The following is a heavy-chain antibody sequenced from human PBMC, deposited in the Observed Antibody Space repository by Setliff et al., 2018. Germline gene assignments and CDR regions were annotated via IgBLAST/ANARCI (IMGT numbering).Heavy chain of an antibody. V-gene: IGHV4-31*03. Sequence: PSETLSLTCTVSGGSISSGGYYWSWIRQHPGKGLEWIGYIYYSGSTSYYNPSLKSRVTISVDTSKNQFSLKLSSVTAADTAVYYCARSLTGYSSSSYYYYYMDVWGKGTTVTVSS. CDR3: ARSLTGYSSSSYYYYYMDV. D-gene: IGHD6-13*01. CDR2: IYYSGSTS. CDR1: GGSISSGGYY. J-gene: IGHJ6*03.